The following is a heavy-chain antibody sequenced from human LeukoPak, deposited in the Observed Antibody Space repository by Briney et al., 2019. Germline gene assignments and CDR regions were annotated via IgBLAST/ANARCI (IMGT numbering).Heavy chain of an antibody. CDR1: GFTFSSYW. Sequence: PGGSLRLSCAASGFTFSSYWMHWVRQAPGKGLEWVAVISYNGHYEYYGESVKGRFTISRDNSKNTVSLQMDNLRIEDTAVYYCVRGGSPPTSTWSLDEWGQGTLVSVSS. V-gene: IGHV3-30*03. J-gene: IGHJ4*02. CDR3: VRGGSPPTSTWSLDE. CDR2: ISYNGHYE. D-gene: IGHD1-26*01.